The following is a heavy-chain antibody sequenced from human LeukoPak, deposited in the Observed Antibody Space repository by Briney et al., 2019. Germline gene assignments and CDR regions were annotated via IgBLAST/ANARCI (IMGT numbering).Heavy chain of an antibody. Sequence: SETLSLTCTVSGGSISSFYWSWIRQPPGKGLEWIGYMHYGGSPNYNPSLKSRVITSLDTSKKQFSLKLNSVTTADTAVYYCVTGRYSYGWYNHWGQGILVIVSS. CDR1: GGSISSFY. D-gene: IGHD1-26*01. CDR3: VTGRYSYGWYNH. J-gene: IGHJ5*02. CDR2: MHYGGSP. V-gene: IGHV4-59*13.